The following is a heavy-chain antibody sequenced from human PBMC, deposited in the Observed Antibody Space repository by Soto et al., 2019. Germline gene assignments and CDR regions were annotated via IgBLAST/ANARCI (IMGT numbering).Heavy chain of an antibody. Sequence: PSETLSLTCAVYGGSFSGYYWSWIRQPPGKGLEWIGEINHSGSTNYNPSHKSRVTISVDTSKNQFSLKLSSVTAADTAVYYCAREPSTVITYYYYYYMDVWGKGTTVTVSS. CDR3: AREPSTVITYYYYYYMDV. V-gene: IGHV4-34*01. D-gene: IGHD4-17*01. CDR2: INHSGST. J-gene: IGHJ6*03. CDR1: GGSFSGYY.